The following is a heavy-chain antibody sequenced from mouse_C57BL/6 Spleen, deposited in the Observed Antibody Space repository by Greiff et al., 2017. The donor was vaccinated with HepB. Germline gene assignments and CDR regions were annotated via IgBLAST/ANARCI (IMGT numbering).Heavy chain of an antibody. CDR2: ISDGGSYT. Sequence: EVQLVESGGGLVKPGGSLKLSCAASGFTFSSYAMSWVRQTPEKRLEWVATISDGGSYTYYPDNVKGRFTISRDNAKNNLYLQMSHLKSEDTAMYYCARREDGYDLNWYFDVWGTGTTVTVSS. D-gene: IGHD2-2*01. CDR1: GFTFSSYA. CDR3: ARREDGYDLNWYFDV. J-gene: IGHJ1*03. V-gene: IGHV5-4*03.